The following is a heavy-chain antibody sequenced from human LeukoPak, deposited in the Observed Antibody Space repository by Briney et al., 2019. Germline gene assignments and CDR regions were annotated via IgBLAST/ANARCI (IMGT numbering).Heavy chain of an antibody. J-gene: IGHJ3*02. CDR1: GFTFSSYS. V-gene: IGHV3-21*01. CDR3: ARDRDREEQLAHDAFDI. Sequence: GGSLRLSCAASGFTFSSYSMNWVRQAPGKGLEWVSSISSSSSYIYYADSVKGRFTISRDNAKNSLYLQMNSLRAEDTAVYYCARDRDREEQLAHDAFDIWGQGTMVTVSS. CDR2: ISSSSSYI. D-gene: IGHD6-6*01.